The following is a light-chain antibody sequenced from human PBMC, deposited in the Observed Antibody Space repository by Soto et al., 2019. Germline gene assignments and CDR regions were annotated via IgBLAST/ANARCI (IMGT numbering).Light chain of an antibody. V-gene: IGKV3-11*01. J-gene: IGKJ1*01. CDR3: QQYSNYST. CDR1: QSVSSY. Sequence: EIVLTQSPATLSLSPGERATLSCRASQSVSSYLAWYQQKPGQAPRLLIYDASNRATGIPARFSGSGSGTDFTLTISSLQPDDFATYYCQQYSNYSTFGQGTKVDIK. CDR2: DAS.